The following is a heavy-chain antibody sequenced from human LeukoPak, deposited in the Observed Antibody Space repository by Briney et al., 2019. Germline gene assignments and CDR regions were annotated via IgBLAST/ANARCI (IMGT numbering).Heavy chain of an antibody. D-gene: IGHD1-14*01. Sequence: GASVKVSCKASGYTFTGYYMHWVRQAPGQGLEWMGWINPNSGGTNYAQKFQGRVTMTRDTSISTASMELSRLRPDDTAVYYCARDPAPTSNWFDPWGQGTLVTVSS. CDR1: GYTFTGYY. CDR2: INPNSGGT. CDR3: ARDPAPTSNWFDP. J-gene: IGHJ5*02. V-gene: IGHV1-2*02.